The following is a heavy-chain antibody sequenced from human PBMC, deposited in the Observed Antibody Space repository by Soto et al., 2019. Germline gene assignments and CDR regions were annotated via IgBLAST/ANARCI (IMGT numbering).Heavy chain of an antibody. CDR3: ARLPLSSGWYEFYFDY. Sequence: SETLSLTCTVSGGSISSYYWSWIRQPPGKGLEWIGYIYYSGSANYNPSLKSRVTISVDTSKSQFSLKLSSVTAADTAVYYCARLPLSSGWYEFYFDYWGKGTLVTVSS. V-gene: IGHV4-59*08. CDR2: IYYSGSA. D-gene: IGHD6-19*01. CDR1: GGSISSYY. J-gene: IGHJ4*02.